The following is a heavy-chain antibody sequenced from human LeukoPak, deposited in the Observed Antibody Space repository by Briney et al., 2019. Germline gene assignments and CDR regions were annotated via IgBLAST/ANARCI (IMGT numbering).Heavy chain of an antibody. J-gene: IGHJ6*03. CDR3: ARLKVDTAPFYYYYMDV. D-gene: IGHD5-18*01. CDR1: GYSFNTYW. CDR2: IYPGDSDT. Sequence: GESLKISCQGSGYSFNTYWIAWVRQVSGKGLEWVGIIYPGDSDTRYSPSFQGQVTISADKSISTAYLQWSSLKASDTAMYYCARLKVDTAPFYYYYMDVWGKGTTVTISS. V-gene: IGHV5-51*01.